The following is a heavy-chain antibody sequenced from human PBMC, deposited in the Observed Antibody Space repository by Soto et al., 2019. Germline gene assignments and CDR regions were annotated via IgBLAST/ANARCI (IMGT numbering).Heavy chain of an antibody. V-gene: IGHV4-59*08. CDR1: GGSISSYY. CDR3: ARHGDYGDYFTPFGYYYYYMDV. CDR2: IYYSGST. D-gene: IGHD4-17*01. J-gene: IGHJ6*03. Sequence: SETLSLTCTVSGGSISSYYWSWIRQPPGKGLEWIGYIYYSGSTNYNPSLKSRVTISADKSISTAYLQWSSLKASDTAMCYCARHGDYGDYFTPFGYYYYYMDVWGKGTTVTVSS.